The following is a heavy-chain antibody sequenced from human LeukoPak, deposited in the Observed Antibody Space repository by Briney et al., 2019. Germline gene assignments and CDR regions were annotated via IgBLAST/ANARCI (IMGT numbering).Heavy chain of an antibody. Sequence: ASVKVSCKASGYTFTNYAFGWVRQAPGQGLEWMGWISAYNGNTNYAQKLQGRVTLTTDSSTSTAYMELRSLRSDDTAVYYCARDFYDSIGYFSLFDSWGQGTLVTVSS. CDR3: ARDFYDSIGYFSLFDS. J-gene: IGHJ4*02. V-gene: IGHV1-18*01. D-gene: IGHD3-22*01. CDR1: GYTFTNYA. CDR2: ISAYNGNT.